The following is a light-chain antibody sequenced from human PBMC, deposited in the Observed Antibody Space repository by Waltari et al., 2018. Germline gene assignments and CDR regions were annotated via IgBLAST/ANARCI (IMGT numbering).Light chain of an antibody. CDR3: QQRNTWPLT. V-gene: IGKV3-11*01. J-gene: IGKJ4*01. CDR1: HTVHNY. CDR2: DAS. Sequence: VLTQSPATLSLSPGERATLSCRASHTVHNYLAWYQHKPGQPPRLLIYDASNRATGIPARFSGSGSETDFTLTISSLEPEDFAVYYCQQRNTWPLTFGGGTTVEI.